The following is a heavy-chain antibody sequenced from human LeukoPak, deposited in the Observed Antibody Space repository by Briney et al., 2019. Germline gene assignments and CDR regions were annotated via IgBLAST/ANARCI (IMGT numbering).Heavy chain of an antibody. CDR2: ISSSGSTI. Sequence: PGGSLRLSCAASGFTFSDYYMSWIRQAPGKGLEWVSYISSSGSTIYYADSVKGRFTISRDNAKNSLYLQMNSLRAEDTAVYYCARDRAYCGSDCYEPHFDYWGQGTLVTVSS. CDR1: GFTFSDYY. CDR3: ARDRAYCGSDCYEPHFDY. J-gene: IGHJ4*02. D-gene: IGHD2-21*02. V-gene: IGHV3-11*01.